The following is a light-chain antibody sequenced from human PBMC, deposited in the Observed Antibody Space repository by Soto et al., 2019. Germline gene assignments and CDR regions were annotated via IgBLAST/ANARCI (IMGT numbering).Light chain of an antibody. J-gene: IGKJ1*01. Sequence: DIQMTQSPSTLSASVGDGVTITCRARQSISIWLAWYQQRPGKAPKLLIYDASILESGVPSRFSGSGSGTEFTLTIISLQPDDFATYYCQQYNSYRTFGQGTKVDIK. CDR1: QSISIW. CDR2: DAS. V-gene: IGKV1-5*01. CDR3: QQYNSYRT.